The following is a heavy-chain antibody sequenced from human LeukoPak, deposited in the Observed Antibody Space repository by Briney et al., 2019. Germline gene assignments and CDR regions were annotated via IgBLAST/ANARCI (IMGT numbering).Heavy chain of an antibody. J-gene: IGHJ4*02. D-gene: IGHD2-21*01. Sequence: ASVKVSCKASGYTFTGYYMHWVRQAPGQGLEWMGWINPNSGGTNYAQKFQGRVTMTRDTSISTAYMELSRLRSGDTAVYYCARVMGTYCGGDCYSGFDYWGQGTLVTVSS. CDR1: GYTFTGYY. CDR2: INPNSGGT. CDR3: ARVMGTYCGGDCYSGFDY. V-gene: IGHV1-2*02.